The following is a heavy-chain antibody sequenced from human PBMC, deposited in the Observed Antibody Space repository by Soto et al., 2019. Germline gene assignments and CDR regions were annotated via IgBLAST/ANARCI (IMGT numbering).Heavy chain of an antibody. V-gene: IGHV1-69*02. CDR1: GGTFSSYT. Sequence: QVQLVQSGAEVKKPGSSVKVSCKASGGTFSSYTISWVRQAPGQGLEWMGRIIPILGIANYAQKFQGRVTITADKSTSTAYMELSSLRSEDTAVYYCAREPCGGDCDPHGDWFDPWGQGTLVTVSS. J-gene: IGHJ5*02. D-gene: IGHD2-21*02. CDR2: IIPILGIA. CDR3: AREPCGGDCDPHGDWFDP.